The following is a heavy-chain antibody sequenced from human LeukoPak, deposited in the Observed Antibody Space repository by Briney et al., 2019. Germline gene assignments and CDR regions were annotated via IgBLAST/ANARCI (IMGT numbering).Heavy chain of an antibody. CDR3: AKLAWDIVVVPDAPFDY. J-gene: IGHJ4*02. CDR2: ISGSGGST. V-gene: IGHV3-23*01. D-gene: IGHD2-2*01. CDR1: GFTFSNYG. Sequence: GGTLRLSCAASGFTFSNYGMSWVRQAPGKGLEWVSGISGSGGSTYYADSVKGRFTVSGDNSSNPLSLHMNSLRADDTAVYYCAKLAWDIVVVPDAPFDYWGQGTLVTVSS.